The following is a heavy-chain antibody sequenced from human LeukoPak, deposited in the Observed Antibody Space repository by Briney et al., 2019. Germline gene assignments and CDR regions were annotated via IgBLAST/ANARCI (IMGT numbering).Heavy chain of an antibody. D-gene: IGHD3-22*01. CDR2: IYSGGST. CDR1: GFTVSSNY. V-gene: IGHV3-53*01. CDR3: ARGSVSSGYYYFDY. J-gene: IGHJ4*02. Sequence: GGSLRLSCAASGFTVSSNYMSWVRQAPGKGLEWVSVIYSGGSTYYADSVKGRFTISRDNSKNTLYLQMNSLRAEDTAVYYCARGSVSSGYYYFDYWGQGTLVTVSS.